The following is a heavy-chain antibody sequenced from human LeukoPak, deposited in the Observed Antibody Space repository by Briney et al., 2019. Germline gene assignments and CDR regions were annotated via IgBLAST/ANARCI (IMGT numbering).Heavy chain of an antibody. CDR1: GASISRSDYY. CDR2: IYYSGST. J-gene: IGHJ5*02. Sequence: PSETLSLTCTVSGASISRSDYYWGWIRQPPGKGLEWIGSIYYSGSTYYNPSLKSRVTISVDTSKNQFSLKLSSVTAADTAVYYCASPENWFDPWGQGTLVTVSS. V-gene: IGHV4-39*01. CDR3: ASPENWFDP.